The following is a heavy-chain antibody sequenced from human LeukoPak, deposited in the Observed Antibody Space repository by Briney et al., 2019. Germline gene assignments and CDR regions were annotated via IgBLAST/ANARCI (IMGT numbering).Heavy chain of an antibody. CDR3: TRFNQDPYGMDV. Sequence: GGSLRLSCSASGFTFSSYAMHWVRQAPGKGLEYVSAISSNGGGPYYADSVKGRFTISRDDSKNTAYLEMNSLKTEDTAVYYCTRFNQDPYGMDVWGLGTTVTVSS. V-gene: IGHV3-64*04. CDR2: ISSNGGGP. J-gene: IGHJ6*02. D-gene: IGHD3-16*01. CDR1: GFTFSSYA.